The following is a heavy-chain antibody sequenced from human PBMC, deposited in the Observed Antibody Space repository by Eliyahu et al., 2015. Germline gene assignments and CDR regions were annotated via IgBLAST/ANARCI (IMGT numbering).Heavy chain of an antibody. CDR2: INHSGST. CDR3: ARGGVVVVVAATTGYFDL. J-gene: IGHJ2*01. D-gene: IGHD2-15*01. CDR1: GGSXXGYX. V-gene: IGHV4-34*01. Sequence: QVQLQQWGAGLLKPSXTLSLTCAVYGGSXXGYXWSWXRQPPGKGXEWIGEINHSGSTNYNPSLKSRVTISVDTSKNQFSLKLSSVTAADTAVYYCARGGVVVVVAATTGYFDLWGRGTLVTVSS.